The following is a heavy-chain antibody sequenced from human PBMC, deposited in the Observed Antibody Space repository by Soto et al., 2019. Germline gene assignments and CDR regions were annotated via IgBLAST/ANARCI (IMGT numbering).Heavy chain of an antibody. CDR3: ARDLWGYCGTDCYPLDV. CDR2: IYYAGST. CDR1: GGSMISYY. D-gene: IGHD2-21*02. Sequence: PSETLSLTCTVSGGSMISYYWSWIRQPPGKGLEWIGFIYYAGSTVYNPSFKSRVTISVDTSKNQFSLKLNSVTAADTAVYYCARDLWGYCGTDCYPLDVWGQGTTVTVSS. J-gene: IGHJ6*02. V-gene: IGHV4-59*01.